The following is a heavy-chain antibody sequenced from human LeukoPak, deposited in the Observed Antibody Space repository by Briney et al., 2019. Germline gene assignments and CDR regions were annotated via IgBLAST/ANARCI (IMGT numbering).Heavy chain of an antibody. CDR2: ISSGSSTI. CDR3: ARLNRGFDY. J-gene: IGHJ4*02. V-gene: IGHV3-48*04. Sequence: GGSLRLSCAASGFTFNTYSMNWVRQVPGKGLEWVSYISSGSSTIYYADSVKGRFTISRDNAKNSLYLQMNSLRAEDTAVYYCARLNRGFDYWGQGTLVTVSS. D-gene: IGHD1-14*01. CDR1: GFTFNTYS.